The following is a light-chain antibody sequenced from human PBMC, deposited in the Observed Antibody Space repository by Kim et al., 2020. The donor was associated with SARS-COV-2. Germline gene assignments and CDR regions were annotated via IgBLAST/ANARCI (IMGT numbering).Light chain of an antibody. CDR1: QTVSNN. V-gene: IGKV3-15*01. CDR3: QQYNNWVT. Sequence: SFSPGARPPLSCRASQTVSNNLAWYQKRPGQAPRLLIYGASTRATGIPTRFSGSGSATEFTLTISSLQSEDLAVYYCQQYNNWVTFGQGTRLEIK. CDR2: GAS. J-gene: IGKJ5*01.